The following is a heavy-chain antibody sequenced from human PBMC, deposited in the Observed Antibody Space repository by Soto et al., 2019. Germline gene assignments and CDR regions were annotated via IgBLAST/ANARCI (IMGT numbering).Heavy chain of an antibody. CDR1: GFTFSSYA. CDR3: ARVWLINYYDSSGPFDY. Sequence: AGGSLRLSCAASGFTFSSYAMHWVRQAPGKGLEWVAVISYDGSNKYYADSVKGRFTISRDNSKNTLYLQMNSLRAEDTAVYYCARVWLINYYDSSGPFDYWGQGTLVTVSS. CDR2: ISYDGSNK. J-gene: IGHJ4*02. D-gene: IGHD3-22*01. V-gene: IGHV3-30-3*01.